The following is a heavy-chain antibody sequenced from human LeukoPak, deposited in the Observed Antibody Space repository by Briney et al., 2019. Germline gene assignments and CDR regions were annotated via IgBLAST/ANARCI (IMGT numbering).Heavy chain of an antibody. D-gene: IGHD1-26*01. V-gene: IGHV3-23*01. J-gene: IGHJ4*02. CDR2: ISGSGGST. CDR1: GFTFSRYA. Sequence: PGGSLRLSCAASGFTFSRYAMMWVRQAPGKGLEWVSAISGSGGSTYYADSVKGRFTISRDNSKNTLYLQMNSLRAEDTAVYYCAKDLTQWELGVDYFDYWGQGTLVTVSS. CDR3: AKDLTQWELGVDYFDY.